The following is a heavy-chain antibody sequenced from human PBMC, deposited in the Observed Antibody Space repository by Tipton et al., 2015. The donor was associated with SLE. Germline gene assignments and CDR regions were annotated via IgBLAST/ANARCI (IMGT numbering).Heavy chain of an antibody. CDR1: GFTFSSSA. V-gene: IGHV3-30*04. J-gene: IGHJ5*01. CDR2: MSFDGKTK. D-gene: IGHD1-26*01. CDR3: TRGASGGSNHSVYNWFDP. Sequence: SLRLSCAASGFTFSSSAMHWVRQAPGKGLEWVAVMSFDGKTKYYADSVKGRFTISRDNSKNTLYLEMNSLRTEDTAMYYCTRGASGGSNHSVYNWFDPWGQGTTVTVSS.